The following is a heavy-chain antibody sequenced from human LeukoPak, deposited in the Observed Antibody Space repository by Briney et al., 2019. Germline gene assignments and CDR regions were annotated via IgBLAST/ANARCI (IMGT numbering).Heavy chain of an antibody. CDR3: ARRHLQRDNWNYEVDAFDI. V-gene: IGHV5-51*01. CDR1: GYSFTSYW. D-gene: IGHD1-7*01. CDR2: IYPGDSDT. J-gene: IGHJ3*02. Sequence: GESLKISCKGSGYSFTSYWIGWVRQMPGKGLEWMGIIYPGDSDTRYSPSFQGQVTISADKSISTAYLQWSSLKASDTAMYYCARRHLQRDNWNYEVDAFDIWGQGTMVTVSS.